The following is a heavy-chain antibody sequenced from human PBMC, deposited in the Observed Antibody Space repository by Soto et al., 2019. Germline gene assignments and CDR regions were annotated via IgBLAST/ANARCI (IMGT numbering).Heavy chain of an antibody. V-gene: IGHV1-69*13. Sequence: SVKVSCKASGGTFSSHGISWVRQAPGQGLEWMGEIIPLFGTTKYAQNFQGRVTINADESTSTASMELRSLRSEDTAVYYCATQSPAIVVVVAAKVIPAFDYWGQGTLVTVSS. CDR2: IIPLFGTT. CDR1: GGTFSSHG. CDR3: ATQSPAIVVVVAAKVIPAFDY. J-gene: IGHJ4*02. D-gene: IGHD2-15*01.